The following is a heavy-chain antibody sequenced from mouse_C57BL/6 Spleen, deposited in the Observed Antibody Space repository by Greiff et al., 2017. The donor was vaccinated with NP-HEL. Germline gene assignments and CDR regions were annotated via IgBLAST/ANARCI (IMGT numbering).Heavy chain of an antibody. Sequence: VQLQQSGAELVRPGTSVKLSCKASGYTFTSYWMHWVKQRPGQGLEWIGVIDPSDSYTNYNQKFKGKATLTVDTSSSTAYMQLSSLTSEDSAVYYCARPYYDYDGYYAMDYWGQGTSVTVSS. D-gene: IGHD2-4*01. J-gene: IGHJ4*01. V-gene: IGHV1-59*01. CDR3: ARPYYDYDGYYAMDY. CDR2: IDPSDSYT. CDR1: GYTFTSYW.